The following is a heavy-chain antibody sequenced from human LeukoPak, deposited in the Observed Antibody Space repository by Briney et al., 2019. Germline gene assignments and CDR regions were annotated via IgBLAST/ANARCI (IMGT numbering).Heavy chain of an antibody. J-gene: IGHJ3*02. V-gene: IGHV1-69*05. CDR2: IIPIFGTA. CDR3: ARERGYSYGSDAFDI. D-gene: IGHD5-18*01. CDR1: GGTFSSYA. Sequence: AASVKVSCKASGGTFSSYAISWVRQAPGQGLEWMGGIIPIFGTANYAQKFQGRVTITTDESTSTAHMELSSLRSEDTAVYYCARERGYSYGSDAFDIWGQGTMVTVSS.